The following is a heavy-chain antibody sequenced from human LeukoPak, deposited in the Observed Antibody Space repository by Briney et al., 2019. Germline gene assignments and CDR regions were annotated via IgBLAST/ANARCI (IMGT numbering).Heavy chain of an antibody. CDR1: GGSISTYY. CDR3: ARGINVGATSY. J-gene: IGHJ4*02. D-gene: IGHD1-26*01. Sequence: SETLSLTCTVSGGSISTYYWSWVRQSPGKGLEWIGCVQYSGNTKYNPLFKSRVSISVDTSKNQFSLRLSSVTTADTAMYFCARGINVGATSYWGQGTLVTVSA. CDR2: VQYSGNT. V-gene: IGHV4-59*01.